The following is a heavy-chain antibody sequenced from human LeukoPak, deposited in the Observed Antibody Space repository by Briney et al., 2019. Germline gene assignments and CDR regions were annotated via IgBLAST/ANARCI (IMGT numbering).Heavy chain of an antibody. CDR3: TRGYSYGQYYYYYMDV. CDR2: IYYSGST. Sequence: SETLSLTCTVSGGSISSYYWSWIRQPPGKGLEWIGYIYYSGSTNYNPSLKSRVTISVDTSKNQFYLKLSSVTAADTAVYYCTRGYSYGQYYYYYMDVWGKGTTVTVSS. J-gene: IGHJ6*03. V-gene: IGHV4-59*01. CDR1: GGSISSYY. D-gene: IGHD5-18*01.